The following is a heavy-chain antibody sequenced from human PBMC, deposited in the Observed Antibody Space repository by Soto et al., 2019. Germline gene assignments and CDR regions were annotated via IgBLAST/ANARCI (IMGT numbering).Heavy chain of an antibody. V-gene: IGHV3-23*01. CDR1: GFSFSSYA. CDR2: ISGSGGST. CDR3: AKDLRVWFGELLLTFDP. Sequence: EVQLLESGGGLVQPGGSLRLSCAASGFSFSSYAMSWVRQAPRKGLEWVSAISGSGGSTYYADSVKGRFTISRDNSKNTLYLQMNSLRAEDTAVYCSAKDLRVWFGELLLTFDPWGQGTLVTVSS. J-gene: IGHJ5*02. D-gene: IGHD3-10*01.